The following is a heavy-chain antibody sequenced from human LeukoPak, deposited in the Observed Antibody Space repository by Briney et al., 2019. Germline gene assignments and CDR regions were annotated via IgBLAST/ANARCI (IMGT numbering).Heavy chain of an antibody. V-gene: IGHV3-74*01. CDR3: ARDLGAVAGTFDY. Sequence: PGGSLRLSCAASGFTFSSYWMHWVRQAPGKGPVWVSRINSDGSSTSYADSVKGRFTISRDNAKNTLYLQMNSLRAEDTAVYYCARDLGAVAGTFDYWGQGTLVTVSS. CDR2: INSDGSST. J-gene: IGHJ4*02. D-gene: IGHD6-19*01. CDR1: GFTFSSYW.